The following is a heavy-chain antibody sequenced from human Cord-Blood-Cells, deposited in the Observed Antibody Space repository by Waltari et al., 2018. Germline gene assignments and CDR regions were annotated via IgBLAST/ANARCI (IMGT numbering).Heavy chain of an antibody. CDR1: GGSISSSSYY. Sequence: GLVKRSETLSLTCTVSGGSISSSSYYWGWIRQPPGKGLEWIGSIYYSGSTYYNPSLKSRVTISVDTSKNQFSLKLSSVTAADTAVYYCASWWSYYAFDIWGQGTMVTVSS. CDR3: ASWWSYYAFDI. CDR2: IYYSGST. D-gene: IGHD1-26*01. J-gene: IGHJ3*02. V-gene: IGHV4-39*01.